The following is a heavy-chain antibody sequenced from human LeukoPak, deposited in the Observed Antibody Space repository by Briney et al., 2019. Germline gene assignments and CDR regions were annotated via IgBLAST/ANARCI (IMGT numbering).Heavy chain of an antibody. CDR2: VSSSSSTI. CDR1: GFTFSSYS. J-gene: IGHJ4*02. D-gene: IGHD3-10*02. V-gene: IGHV3-48*01. Sequence: GGSLRLSCAASGFTFSSYSMNWVRQAPGKGLEWVSYVSSSSSTIYYADSVKGRFTISRDNAKNSLYLQMNSLGAEDTAVYYCARGDPLYSYVRDFDYWGQGTLVTVSS. CDR3: ARGDPLYSYVRDFDY.